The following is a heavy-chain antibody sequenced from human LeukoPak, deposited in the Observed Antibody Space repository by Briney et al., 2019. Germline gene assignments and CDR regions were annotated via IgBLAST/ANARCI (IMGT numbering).Heavy chain of an antibody. CDR3: ARDQGYSFDY. D-gene: IGHD5-24*01. Sequence: GRSLRLPCAASGFTFSAYSMNWVRQAPETGLEWVSYIGSSSSPIYYADSVKGRFTISRDNAKNSLYLQMDSLRAEDTAVYYCARDQGYSFDYWGQGTLVTVSS. J-gene: IGHJ4*02. V-gene: IGHV3-48*01. CDR2: IGSSSSPI. CDR1: GFTFSAYS.